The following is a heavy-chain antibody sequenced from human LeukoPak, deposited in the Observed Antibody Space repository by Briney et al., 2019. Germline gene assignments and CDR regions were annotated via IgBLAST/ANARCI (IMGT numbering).Heavy chain of an antibody. CDR3: ARTDPFYYGSSGPLYAFDI. D-gene: IGHD3-22*01. CDR1: GGSFSGYY. J-gene: IGHJ3*02. Sequence: SETLSLTCAVYGGSFSGYYWSWIRQPPGKGLEWIGEINHSGSTNYNPSLKSRVTISVDTSKNQFSLKLSSVTAADTAVFYCARTDPFYYGSSGPLYAFDIWGQGTMVTVSS. V-gene: IGHV4-34*01. CDR2: INHSGST.